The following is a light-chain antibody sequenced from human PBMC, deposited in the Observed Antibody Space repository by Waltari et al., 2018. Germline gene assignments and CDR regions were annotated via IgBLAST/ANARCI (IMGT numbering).Light chain of an antibody. CDR2: DSS. CDR1: RAIANN. CDR3: QQFNTGYS. J-gene: IGKJ2*01. Sequence: EIVMTQSPATLSVSPGEAATLSCRASRAIANNLAWYQQKPGQPLRLLIYDSSTRATGIPARFSGSWSGTEFTITITSMQSEDSAVYFCQQFNTGYSFGQGTKLEIK. V-gene: IGKV3-15*01.